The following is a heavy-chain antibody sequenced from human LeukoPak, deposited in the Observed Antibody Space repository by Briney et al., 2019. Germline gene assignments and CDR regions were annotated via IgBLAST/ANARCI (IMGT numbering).Heavy chain of an antibody. J-gene: IGHJ4*02. CDR1: GYTFTSYG. V-gene: IGHV1-18*01. CDR3: ARGIAVAGLFAY. D-gene: IGHD6-19*01. CDR2: ISAYNGNT. Sequence: ASVKVSCKASGYTFTSYGISWVRQAPGQGLEWVGWISAYNGNTNYAQKLQGRVTMTTDTSTSTAYMELRGLRSDDTAVYYCARGIAVAGLFAYWGQGTLVTVSS.